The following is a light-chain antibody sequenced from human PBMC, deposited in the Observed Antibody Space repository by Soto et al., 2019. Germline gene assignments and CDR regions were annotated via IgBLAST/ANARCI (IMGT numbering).Light chain of an antibody. CDR1: QSVSSN. CDR2: GAS. V-gene: IGKV3D-15*01. CDR3: QQYNNWPSGT. J-gene: IGKJ1*01. Sequence: EIAMTQAPATLSVSAGERATLSCRASQSVSSNLAWYQQKPGQAPRLLIYGASTRATGIPARFSGSGSGTEFTLTISSLQSEDFAVYYCQQYNNWPSGTFGQGTNVDI.